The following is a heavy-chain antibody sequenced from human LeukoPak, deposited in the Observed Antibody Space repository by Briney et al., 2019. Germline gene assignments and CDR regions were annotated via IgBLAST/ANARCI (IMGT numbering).Heavy chain of an antibody. J-gene: IGHJ4*02. V-gene: IGHV3-48*03. CDR3: ARDQRFLESGY. Sequence: PGGSLRLSCAASGFTFRSYEMNWVRQAPGKGLEWVSYISSSGSTTYYTDSVKGRFTISRDNANNSVFLQMNSLRSEDTTVYYCARDQRFLESGYGGQGTLVTVSS. CDR2: ISSSGSTT. CDR1: GFTFRSYE. D-gene: IGHD3-10*01.